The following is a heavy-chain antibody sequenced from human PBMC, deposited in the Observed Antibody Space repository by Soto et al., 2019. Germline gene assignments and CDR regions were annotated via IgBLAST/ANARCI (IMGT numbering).Heavy chain of an antibody. D-gene: IGHD3-3*01. J-gene: IGHJ4*02. Sequence: PGGSLRLSCAASGFTFSSYAMSWVRQAPGKGLEWVSAISGSGGSTYYADSVKGRFTISRDNSKNTLYLQMNSLRAEDTAVYYCAKLNVLRFLEWLLPPYYFDYWGQGTLVTVSS. CDR3: AKLNVLRFLEWLLPPYYFDY. CDR1: GFTFSSYA. V-gene: IGHV3-23*01. CDR2: ISGSGGST.